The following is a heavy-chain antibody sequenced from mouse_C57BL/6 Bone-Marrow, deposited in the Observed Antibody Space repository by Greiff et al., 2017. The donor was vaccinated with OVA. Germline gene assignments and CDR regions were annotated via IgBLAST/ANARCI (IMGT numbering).Heavy chain of an antibody. V-gene: IGHV1-7*01. D-gene: IGHD3-1*01. Sequence: VQLKESGAELAKPGASVKMSCKASGYTFTSYWMHWVKQRPGQGLEWIGYINPSTGYTEYNQKFKDKATLTADKSSSTAYMQLSSLTSEDSAVYYCARISSGYFDYWGQGTTLTVSS. CDR3: ARISSGYFDY. CDR2: INPSTGYT. J-gene: IGHJ2*01. CDR1: GYTFTSYW.